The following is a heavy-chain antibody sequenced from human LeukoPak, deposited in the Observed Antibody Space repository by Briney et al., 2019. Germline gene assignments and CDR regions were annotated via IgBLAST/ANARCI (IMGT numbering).Heavy chain of an antibody. CDR3: AREYSGSPRDAFDI. J-gene: IGHJ3*02. CDR1: GGSFSGYY. V-gene: IGHV4-34*01. CDR2: INHSGST. Sequence: SETLSLTCAVYGGSFSGYYWSWIRQPPGKGLEWIGEINHSGSTNYNPSLKSRVTISVDTSKNQFSLKLSSVTAADTAVYYCAREYSGSPRDAFDIWGQGTMVTVSS. D-gene: IGHD1-26*01.